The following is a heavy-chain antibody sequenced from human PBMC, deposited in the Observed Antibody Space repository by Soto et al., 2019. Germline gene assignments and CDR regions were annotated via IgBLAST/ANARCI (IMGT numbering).Heavy chain of an antibody. V-gene: IGHV1-58*01. CDR1: GFTFTSSA. J-gene: IGHJ6*02. CDR3: AAALGGYYYGMDV. CDR2: IVVGSGNT. Sequence: ASVKVSCKASGFTFTSSAVQWVRQARGQCLEWIGWIVVGSGNTIYPQKFQERVTITRDMSTSTAYMELSSLRSEDTAVYYCAAALGGYYYGMDVWGQGTTVTVSS. D-gene: IGHD3-3*01.